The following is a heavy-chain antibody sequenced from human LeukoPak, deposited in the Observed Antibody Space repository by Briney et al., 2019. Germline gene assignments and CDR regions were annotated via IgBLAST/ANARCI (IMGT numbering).Heavy chain of an antibody. CDR2: IKQDGSQR. Sequence: GGSLRLSCAASGFTFGSYWMSWVRQAPGKGLEWVANIKQDGSQRYYVDSVKGRFTISRDNAKNSLYLQMISLRVEDTALYYCARDRTVTTFDSWGQGALVTVSS. V-gene: IGHV3-7*01. CDR1: GFTFGSYW. J-gene: IGHJ4*02. CDR3: ARDRTVTTFDS. D-gene: IGHD4-17*01.